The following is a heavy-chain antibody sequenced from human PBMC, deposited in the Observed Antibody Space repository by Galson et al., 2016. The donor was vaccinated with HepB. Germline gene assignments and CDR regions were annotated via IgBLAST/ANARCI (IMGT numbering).Heavy chain of an antibody. Sequence: SLRLSCAASGFTFGSYWMSWVRQAPGKGLEWVAIINHDGSHTHYVESVRGRLTTSRDTAKDSLYLQLNSLRVEDTAVYYCTRGPGVPAAPYYFDSWGQGTLVTVSS. J-gene: IGHJ4*02. CDR1: GFTFGSYW. D-gene: IGHD2-2*01. CDR2: INHDGSHT. CDR3: TRGPGVPAAPYYFDS. V-gene: IGHV3-7*03.